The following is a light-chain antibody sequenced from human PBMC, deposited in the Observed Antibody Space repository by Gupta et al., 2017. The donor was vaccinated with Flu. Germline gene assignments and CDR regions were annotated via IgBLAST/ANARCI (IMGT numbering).Light chain of an antibody. J-gene: IGLJ1*01. V-gene: IGLV2-14*01. Sequence: QSALTQPASVSGSPGQSITISCTGTSSDVGGSDYVSWYQQHPDKAPKLIIYDVTNRPSGVSSRFSGSKSGKTASLTISGLQAEDETDYYCSSYTSGSTFYVFGTGTKVTVL. CDR2: DVT. CDR1: SSDVGGSDY. CDR3: SSYTSGSTFYV.